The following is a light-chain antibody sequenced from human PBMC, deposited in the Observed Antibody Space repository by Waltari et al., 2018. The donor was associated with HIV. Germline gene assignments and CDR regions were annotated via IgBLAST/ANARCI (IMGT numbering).Light chain of an antibody. J-gene: IGLJ3*02. CDR3: QTWGIGFQL. V-gene: IGLV4-69*02. CDR1: SGHTNYA. Sequence: QLVLTQSPSASASLGASVKLTCTLSSGHTNYAIPWHQPQPEKGPRYLMTVKSDGSHSKVEGIPDGFSGSSSVSERYHTSSILQSDEEADYYSQTWGIGFQLLGGGTELTVL. CDR2: VKSDGSH.